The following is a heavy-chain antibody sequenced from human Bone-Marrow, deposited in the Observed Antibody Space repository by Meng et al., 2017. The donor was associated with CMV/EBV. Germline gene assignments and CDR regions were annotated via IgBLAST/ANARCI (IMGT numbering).Heavy chain of an antibody. J-gene: IGHJ6*02. CDR1: GFTFSSYA. Sequence: GGSLRLSCAASGFTFSSYAMHWVRQAPGKGLEWVAVISYDGSNKYYADSVKGRFTISRDNSKNTLYLQMNSLRAEDTAVYYCARGDDENYYYYGMDVWGQGTTVTVSS. V-gene: IGHV3-30-3*01. D-gene: IGHD3-3*01. CDR2: ISYDGSNK. CDR3: ARGDDENYYYYGMDV.